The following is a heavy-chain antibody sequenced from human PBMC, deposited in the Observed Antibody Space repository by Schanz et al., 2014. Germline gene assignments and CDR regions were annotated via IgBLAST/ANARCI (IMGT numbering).Heavy chain of an antibody. CDR2: ISGSGGST. Sequence: VQLVESGGGLVKPGGSLRLSCAASGFTLTSYALTRVRQAPGKGLEWVAGISGSGGSTDYADSVKGRFTISRDNAKNSLYLQMNSLRAEDTALYYCAKDRQTTVNRVGYYYGMDVWGQGTTVTVSS. CDR3: AKDRQTTVNRVGYYYGMDV. J-gene: IGHJ6*02. D-gene: IGHD4-4*01. V-gene: IGHV3-23*04. CDR1: GFTLTSYA.